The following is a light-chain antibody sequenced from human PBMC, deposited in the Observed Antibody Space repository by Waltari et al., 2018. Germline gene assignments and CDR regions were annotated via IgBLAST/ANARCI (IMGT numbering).Light chain of an antibody. J-gene: IGLJ1*01. CDR3: NSFTSGGTYV. CDR1: SSDVGGYNY. Sequence: QSALTQPASVSGSPGQSIPISCTGTSSDVGGYNYVSWYPQHPGKAPKLMIYDVNKRPSGVSNRFSGSKSGNTASLTISGLQAEDEADYYCNSFTSGGTYVFGTGTKVTVL. CDR2: DVN. V-gene: IGLV2-14*03.